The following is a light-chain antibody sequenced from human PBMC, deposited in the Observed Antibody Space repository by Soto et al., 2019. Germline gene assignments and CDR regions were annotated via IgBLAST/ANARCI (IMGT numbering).Light chain of an antibody. J-gene: IGLJ2*01. CDR2: TNN. CDR1: NSNIGRNT. CDR3: AAWDASLNGPV. Sequence: QSVLSQPPSASGTPGQRVIISCSGSNSNIGRNTVNWYQLLPGTAPKLLIYTNNQRPSGVPDRFSASKSGTSASLAISGLQSEDEADYYCAAWDASLNGPVFSGGTKLTVL. V-gene: IGLV1-44*01.